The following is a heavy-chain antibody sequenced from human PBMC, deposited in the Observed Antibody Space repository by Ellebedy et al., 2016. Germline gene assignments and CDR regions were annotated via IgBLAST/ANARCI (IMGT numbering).Heavy chain of an antibody. V-gene: IGHV1-18*04. CDR1: GYTFTTFS. CDR3: AKTSGWGYGEN. J-gene: IGHJ4*02. Sequence: ASVKVSCXASGYTFTTFSITWVRQVPGQGLEWMGFVNTFSGNTKFAQKFQGRVSMTTDSSTHTAYMDLRILRSDDTAMYYCAKTSGWGYGENWGQGTLVTVSS. CDR2: VNTFSGNT. D-gene: IGHD3-10*01.